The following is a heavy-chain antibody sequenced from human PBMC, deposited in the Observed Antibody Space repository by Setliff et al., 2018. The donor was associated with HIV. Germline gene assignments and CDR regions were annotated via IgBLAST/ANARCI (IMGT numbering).Heavy chain of an antibody. CDR2: INPSGGST. V-gene: IGHV1-46*01. D-gene: IGHD5-18*01. Sequence: ASVKVSCKASGYTFTSYYMHWVQQAPGQGLEWMGVINPSGGSTNYAQKFQGRVTMTGGTSTSTVYMDLSSLRSEDTAGYYCARDGGYSSPYYFHYWGQGTLVTVSS. CDR1: GYTFTSYY. J-gene: IGHJ4*02. CDR3: ARDGGYSSPYYFHY.